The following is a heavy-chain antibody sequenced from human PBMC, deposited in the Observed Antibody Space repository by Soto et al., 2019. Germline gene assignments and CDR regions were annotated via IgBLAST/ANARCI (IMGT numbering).Heavy chain of an antibody. CDR1: GGSISSSSYY. CDR3: ARLNDFWSGYYTGHYYFDY. J-gene: IGHJ4*02. CDR2: IYYSGST. Sequence: SETLSLTCTVSGGSISSSSYYWGWIRQPPGKGLEWIGSIYYSGSTYYNPSLKSRVTISVDTSKNQFSLKLSSVTAADTAVYYCARLNDFWSGYYTGHYYFDYWGQGTLVTVSS. D-gene: IGHD3-3*01. V-gene: IGHV4-39*01.